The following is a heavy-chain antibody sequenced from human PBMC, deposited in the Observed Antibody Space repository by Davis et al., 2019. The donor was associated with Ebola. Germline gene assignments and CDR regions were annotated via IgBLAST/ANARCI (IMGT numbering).Heavy chain of an antibody. Sequence: PSETLSLTCAVYGGSFSGYYWSWIRQPPGKGLEWIGYIYYSGSTNYNPSLKSRVTISVDTSKNQFSLKLSSVTAADTAVYYCARVRQGRYDYIWGSYRLMDVWGQGTTVTVSS. V-gene: IGHV4-59*01. CDR1: GGSFSGYY. CDR3: ARVRQGRYDYIWGSYRLMDV. J-gene: IGHJ6*02. D-gene: IGHD3-16*02. CDR2: IYYSGST.